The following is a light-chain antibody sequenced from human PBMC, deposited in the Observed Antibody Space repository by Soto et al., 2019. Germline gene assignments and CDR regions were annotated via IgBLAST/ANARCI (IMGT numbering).Light chain of an antibody. Sequence: EIVLTESPGPLALSTGDRATPSCIGSQSVNKAYLVWYQVKPGQAPRRLIYGASSGATGIPDRFSGRGFGTDFTLTISRLEPEDFAVYYCQHSGDCRWTFGQGAKVDIK. J-gene: IGKJ1*01. CDR3: QHSGDCRWT. CDR1: QSVNKAY. V-gene: IGKV3-20*01. CDR2: GAS.